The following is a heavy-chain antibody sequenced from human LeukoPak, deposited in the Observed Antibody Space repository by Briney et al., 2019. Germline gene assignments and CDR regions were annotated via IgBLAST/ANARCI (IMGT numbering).Heavy chain of an antibody. V-gene: IGHV1-69*02. Sequence: SVKVSCKSSLGTFSSYTISWVRQAPGQGLEWMGRIIPILGIAHYAQKLQGRVTITADKSTSTAYMELRSLRSEDTAVYYCARAKKQGTTVTTGWFDPWGQGTLVTVSS. CDR3: ARAKKQGTTVTTGWFDP. D-gene: IGHD4-11*01. J-gene: IGHJ5*02. CDR2: IIPILGIA. CDR1: LGTFSSYT.